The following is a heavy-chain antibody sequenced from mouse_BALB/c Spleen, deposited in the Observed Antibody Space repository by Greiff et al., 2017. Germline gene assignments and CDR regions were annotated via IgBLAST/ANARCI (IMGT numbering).Heavy chain of an antibody. V-gene: IGHV1-54*01. D-gene: IGHD2-10*02. CDR1: GYAFTNYL. CDR3: AIGYGNY. Sequence: VQLQESGAELVRPGTSVKVSCKASGYAFTNYLIEWVKQRPGQGLEWIGVINPGSGGTNYNEKFKGKATLTADKSSSTAYMQLSSLTSDDSAVYFCAIGYGNYWGEDSTLTVAS. CDR2: INPGSGGT. J-gene: IGHJ2*01.